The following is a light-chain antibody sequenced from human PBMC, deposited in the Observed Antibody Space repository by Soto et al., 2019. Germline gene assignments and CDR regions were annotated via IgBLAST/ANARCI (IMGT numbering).Light chain of an antibody. Sequence: EIVLTQSPGTLSLSPGERATLSCRAGQTVSSNYLAWYQQKPGRAPRLLIYGASSRATGIPDRFSGSGSGTYFTLTISILEHEDFAVYYCQQYGNTLSITFGQGTRLEIK. CDR2: GAS. J-gene: IGKJ5*01. CDR1: QTVSSNY. CDR3: QQYGNTLSIT. V-gene: IGKV3-20*01.